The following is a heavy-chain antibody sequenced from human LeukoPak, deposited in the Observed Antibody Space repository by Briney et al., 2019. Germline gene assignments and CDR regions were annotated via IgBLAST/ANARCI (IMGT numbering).Heavy chain of an antibody. V-gene: IGHV4-34*01. CDR2: INHSGST. J-gene: IGHJ4*02. CDR1: GGSFSGYY. D-gene: IGHD2-21*02. Sequence: SETLSLTCAVYGGSFSGYYWSWIRQPPGKGLEWIGEINHSGSTNYNPSLRSRVTISVDTSKNQFSLKLSSVTAADTAVYYCARGFGVTAIPTDYCGQGTLGTVSS. CDR3: ARGFGVTAIPTDY.